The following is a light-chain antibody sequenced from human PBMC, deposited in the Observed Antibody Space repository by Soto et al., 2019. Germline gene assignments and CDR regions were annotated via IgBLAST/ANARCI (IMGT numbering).Light chain of an antibody. J-gene: IGKJ1*01. Sequence: EIVLTQSPGTLSLCPGERATLSCRASQIISRAYLAWYQQRPGQAPRLLMYASSSRATGIPDRFSGSGSGTDFTLTISRLEPEDFAVYYCQQCDDSLPWTFGQGTKVEMK. CDR3: QQCDDSLPWT. CDR2: ASS. V-gene: IGKV3-20*01. CDR1: QIISRAY.